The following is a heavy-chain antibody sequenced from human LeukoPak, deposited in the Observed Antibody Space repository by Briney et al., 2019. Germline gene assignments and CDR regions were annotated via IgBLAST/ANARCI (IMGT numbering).Heavy chain of an antibody. CDR3: ARDDNCSGGSCPGY. CDR1: GYTFTGYY. V-gene: IGHV1-2*02. D-gene: IGHD2-15*01. Sequence: ASVKVSCKASGYTFTGYYMHWVRQAPGQGLEWMGWINPNSGGTNYAQKFQGRVTMTRDTSISTAYMERSRLRSDDTAVYYCARDDNCSGGSCPGYWGQGTLVTVSS. J-gene: IGHJ4*02. CDR2: INPNSGGT.